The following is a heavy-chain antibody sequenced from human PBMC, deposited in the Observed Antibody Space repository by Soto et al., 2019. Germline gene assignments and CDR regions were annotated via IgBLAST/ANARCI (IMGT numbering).Heavy chain of an antibody. CDR3: ARGSSGYISSWYYFDY. D-gene: IGHD6-13*01. Sequence: GGSLRLSCAASGFTFTDYALSWVRQAPGKGLEWVATISGIGGSTYLADSVKGRLSISRDNSKNTVPLLMNSLRAEDTAVYFCARGSSGYISSWYYFDYWGRGTLVTVSS. J-gene: IGHJ4*02. V-gene: IGHV3-23*01. CDR2: ISGIGGST. CDR1: GFTFTDYA.